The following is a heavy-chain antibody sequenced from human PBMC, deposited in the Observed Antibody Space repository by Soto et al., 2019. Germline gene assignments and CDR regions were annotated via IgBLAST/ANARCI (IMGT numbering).Heavy chain of an antibody. Sequence: EVQLLESGGGLVQPGGSLRLSCAASGFTFSSYAMRWVRQAPVKGLEWVSASTYYADSVKGRFTISRDNSKNTLYLQINSLRAEDTAVYYCARRGSGSYYDYWGQGTLVTVSS. J-gene: IGHJ4*02. V-gene: IGHV3-23*01. D-gene: IGHD1-26*01. CDR1: GFTFSSYA. CDR2: ST. CDR3: ARRGSGSYYDY.